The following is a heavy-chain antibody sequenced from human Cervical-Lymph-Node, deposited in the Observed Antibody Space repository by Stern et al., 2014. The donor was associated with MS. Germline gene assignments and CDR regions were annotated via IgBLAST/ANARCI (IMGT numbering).Heavy chain of an antibody. D-gene: IGHD3-16*01. CDR1: GYNFTIYY. Sequence: QVQLVQSGAEVKKPGASVNVSCKTSGYNFTIYYIHWVRQAPGQGLEWMGIINPSSGHTSNAQKFQGRVTLIRDTSTSTVHMALNSLRSDDTAVYFCARDRGPHAFDIWAKGQWSPSLQ. CDR2: INPSSGHT. J-gene: IGHJ3*02. CDR3: ARDRGPHAFDI. V-gene: IGHV1-46*01.